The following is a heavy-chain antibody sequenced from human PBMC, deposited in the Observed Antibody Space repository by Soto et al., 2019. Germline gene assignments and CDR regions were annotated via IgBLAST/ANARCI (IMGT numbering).Heavy chain of an antibody. CDR1: GGSISSYY. CDR2: IYTSGST. CDR3: AREGGSYGNYHYYGMDV. V-gene: IGHV4-4*07. J-gene: IGHJ6*02. D-gene: IGHD1-26*01. Sequence: SETLSLTCTVSGGSISSYYWSWIWQPAGKGLEWIGRIYTSGSTNYNPSLKSRVTMSVDTSKNQFSLKLSSVTAADTAVYYCAREGGSYGNYHYYGMDVCGQGTTVTVSS.